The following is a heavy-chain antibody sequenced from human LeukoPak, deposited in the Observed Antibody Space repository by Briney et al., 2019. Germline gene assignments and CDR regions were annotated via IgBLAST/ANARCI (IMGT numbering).Heavy chain of an antibody. CDR2: MNPNSGNT. Sequence: ASMKVSCKASGYTFTSYDINWVRQATGQGLEWMGWMNPNSGNTGYAQKFQGIVTMTRNTSISKAYMELSSMRSEDTAVYYCARGRPSYGSGSYYNEDYWGQGTLVTVSS. J-gene: IGHJ4*02. D-gene: IGHD3-10*01. CDR3: ARGRPSYGSGSYYNEDY. V-gene: IGHV1-8*01. CDR1: GYTFTSYD.